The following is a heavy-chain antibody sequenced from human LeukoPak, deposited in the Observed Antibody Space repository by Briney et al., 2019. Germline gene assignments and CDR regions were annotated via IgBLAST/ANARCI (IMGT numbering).Heavy chain of an antibody. D-gene: IGHD4-11*01. CDR3: ARGTVTTKNYYYYMDV. V-gene: IGHV3-20*04. J-gene: IGHJ6*03. CDR2: INWNGGST. Sequence: GGSLRLSCAASGLTFDDYGMSWVRQAPGKGLEWVSGINWNGGSTGYADSVKGRFTISRDNAKNSLYLQMNSLRAEDTALYYCARGTVTTKNYYYYMDVWGKGTTVTVSS. CDR1: GLTFDDYG.